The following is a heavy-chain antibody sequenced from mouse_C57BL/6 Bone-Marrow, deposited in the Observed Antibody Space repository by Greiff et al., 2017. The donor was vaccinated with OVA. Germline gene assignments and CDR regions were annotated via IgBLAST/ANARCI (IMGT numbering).Heavy chain of an antibody. CDR3: ARDAEFHWYFDV. J-gene: IGHJ1*03. Sequence: EVNVVESGGGLVQSGRSLRLYCATSGFTFSDFYMEWVRQAPGKGLEWIAASRNKANDYTTEYSASVKGRFIVSRDTSQSILYLQMNALRAEDTAIYYCARDAEFHWYFDVWGTGTTVTVSS. CDR2: SRNKANDYTT. V-gene: IGHV7-1*01. CDR1: GFTFSDFY.